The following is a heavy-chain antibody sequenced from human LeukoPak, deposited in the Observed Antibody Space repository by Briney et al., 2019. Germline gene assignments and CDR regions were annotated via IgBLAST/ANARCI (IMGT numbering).Heavy chain of an antibody. D-gene: IGHD6-13*01. CDR1: GFTLSNFW. Sequence: GESLRLSCATSGFTLSNFWMNWVRQAPGKGLEWVANIEDDGNKKNYVDSVKGRFTISRDNVKNSIYLQMNSLRADDTAVYYCARGRGIALWGQGTLVTVSS. J-gene: IGHJ4*02. CDR2: IEDDGNKK. V-gene: IGHV3-7*01. CDR3: ARGRGIAL.